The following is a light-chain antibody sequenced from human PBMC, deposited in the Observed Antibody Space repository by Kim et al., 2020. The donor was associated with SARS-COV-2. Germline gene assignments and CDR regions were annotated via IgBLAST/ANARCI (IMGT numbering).Light chain of an antibody. V-gene: IGKV1-5*03. CDR3: QQYHTYPWT. J-gene: IGKJ1*01. Sequence: SASVGDRVTITCRASQSVSMWLAWYQQKPGKAPKVLIYKAFSLKSGVPSRFSGSGSGTEFTLTISSLQPDDIATYYCQQYHTYPWTFGLGTKLEI. CDR1: QSVSMW. CDR2: KAF.